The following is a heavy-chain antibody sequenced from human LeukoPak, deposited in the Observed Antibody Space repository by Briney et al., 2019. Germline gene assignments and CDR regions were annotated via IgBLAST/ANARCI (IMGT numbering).Heavy chain of an antibody. J-gene: IGHJ6*02. CDR2: ISSSGSTI. V-gene: IGHV3-48*03. D-gene: IGHD6-13*01. CDR1: GFTFSSYE. CDR3: ARDRVMYSSSWYSYYYYGMDV. Sequence: GGSLRLSCAASGFTFSSYEMNWVRQAPGKGLEWVSYISSSGSTIYYADSVKGRFTISRDNAKNSLYLQMNSLRAEDTAVYYCARDRVMYSSSWYSYYYYGMDVWGQGTTVTVSS.